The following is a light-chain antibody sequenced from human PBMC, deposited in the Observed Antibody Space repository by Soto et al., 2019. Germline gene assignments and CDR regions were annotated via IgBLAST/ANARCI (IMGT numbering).Light chain of an antibody. V-gene: IGLV1-40*01. Sequence: QSVLTQPPSVSGAPGRRVTISCTGSSSNIGAGYDVHYYQQLPGRAPKLLIYGNNNRPSGVPDRFSGSKSGTSASLAITGLRAEDEAYYYCQSYDVTVSGFVFCTANKVTV. CDR1: SSNIGAGYD. CDR3: QSYDVTVSGFV. CDR2: GNN. J-gene: IGLJ1*01.